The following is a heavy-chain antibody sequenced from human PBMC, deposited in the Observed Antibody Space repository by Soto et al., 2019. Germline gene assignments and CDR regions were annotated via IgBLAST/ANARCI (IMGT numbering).Heavy chain of an antibody. D-gene: IGHD4-17*01. CDR3: ARDPDYGDYDNWFDP. V-gene: IGHV1-69*06. J-gene: IGHJ5*02. Sequence: QVQLVQSGAEVKKPGSSVKVSCKASGGTFSSYAISWVRQAPGQGLEWMGGIIPIFGTANYAQKFQGRVTITAHKSTSTAYMELGSLRSEDTAVYYCARDPDYGDYDNWFDPWGQGTLVTVSS. CDR2: IIPIFGTA. CDR1: GGTFSSYA.